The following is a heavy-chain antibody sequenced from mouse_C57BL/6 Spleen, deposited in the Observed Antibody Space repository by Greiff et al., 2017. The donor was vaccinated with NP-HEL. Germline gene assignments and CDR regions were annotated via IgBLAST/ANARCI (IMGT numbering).Heavy chain of an antibody. CDR1: GYTFTSYW. J-gene: IGHJ1*03. CDR2: IDPNSGGT. Sequence: QVQLQQSGAQLVKPGASVKLSCKASGYTFTSYWMHWVKQRPGRGLEWIGRIDPNSGGTKYNEKFKSKATLTVDKPSSTAYMQLSSLTSEDSAVYYCARLDYGSSYGGGYWYFDVWGTGTTVTVSS. CDR3: ARLDYGSSYGGGYWYFDV. V-gene: IGHV1-72*01. D-gene: IGHD1-1*01.